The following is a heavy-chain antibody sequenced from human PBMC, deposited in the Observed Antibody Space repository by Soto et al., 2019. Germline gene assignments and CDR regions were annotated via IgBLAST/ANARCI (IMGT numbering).Heavy chain of an antibody. V-gene: IGHV3-30-3*01. D-gene: IGHD5-12*01. Sequence: QVQLVESGGGVVQPGRPLRLSCAASGFTFTSYAMHWVRQAPGKGLEWVAVISDDGSNKYYADSVKGRFTISRDNSKNTLYLQMNSLRAEDRAVYYCARDARDGYNLYFDYWGQGTLVTVSS. CDR2: ISDDGSNK. CDR1: GFTFTSYA. J-gene: IGHJ4*02. CDR3: ARDARDGYNLYFDY.